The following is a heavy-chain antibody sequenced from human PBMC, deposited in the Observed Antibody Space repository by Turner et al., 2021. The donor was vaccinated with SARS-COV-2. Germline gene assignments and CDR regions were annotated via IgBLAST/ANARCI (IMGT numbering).Heavy chain of an antibody. V-gene: IGHV4-59*08. J-gene: IGHJ4*02. Sequence: QVQLQESGPGLVKPSETLSLTCTVSGGCISSYFWSWIRQPPGKGLEWIGYIFYSGSANYNPSLKSRVTISVDTSKNQFSLKLSSVTAADTAVYYCARAYYDILTGYYTPYYFDYWGQGTLVTVSS. CDR2: IFYSGSA. D-gene: IGHD3-9*01. CDR3: ARAYYDILTGYYTPYYFDY. CDR1: GGCISSYF.